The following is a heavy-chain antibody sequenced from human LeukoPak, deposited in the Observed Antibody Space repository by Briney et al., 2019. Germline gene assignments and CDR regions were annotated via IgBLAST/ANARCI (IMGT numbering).Heavy chain of an antibody. J-gene: IGHJ4*02. CDR3: ARGGAPYFDWCFDY. V-gene: IGHV3-23*01. CDR1: GFTFSSYA. Sequence: GGSLRLSCAASGFTFSSYAMSWVRQAPGKGLEWLSTVSSSGAGTYYADSVKGRFTMSRDNSEYTLYLQMNSLRAEDTALYYCARGGAPYFDWCFDYWGQGTLVTVSS. CDR2: VSSSGAGT. D-gene: IGHD3-9*01.